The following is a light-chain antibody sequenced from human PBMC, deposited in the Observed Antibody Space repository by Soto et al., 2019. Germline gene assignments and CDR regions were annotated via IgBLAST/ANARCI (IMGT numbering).Light chain of an antibody. CDR1: QTISIY. V-gene: IGKV1-39*01. CDR3: QQSYSTPT. J-gene: IGKJ1*01. CDR2: DAI. Sequence: DIQMTQSPSSLSASVGDRVTITCRASQTISIYLNWYQQKPGKAPKLLIFDAINLQSGVPSRFSGSGSGTDFTLTVSSLQPEDAATYYCQQSYSTPTFGQGTKVEIK.